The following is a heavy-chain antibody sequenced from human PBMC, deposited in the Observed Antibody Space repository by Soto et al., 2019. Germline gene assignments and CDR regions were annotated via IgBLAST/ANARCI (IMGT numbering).Heavy chain of an antibody. D-gene: IGHD5-12*01. CDR2: PSDSGGST. CDR1: GFTFSSYA. Sequence: EVQLLESGGGLVQPGGSLRLSCAASGFTFSSYAMTWVRQAPGKGLKWVSSPSDSGGSTYYADSVKGRFTISRDNSKNTLYLQMNSLRAEDTALYYCVKDAYSGYGNFDYWGQGTLVTVSS. J-gene: IGHJ4*02. CDR3: VKDAYSGYGNFDY. V-gene: IGHV3-23*01.